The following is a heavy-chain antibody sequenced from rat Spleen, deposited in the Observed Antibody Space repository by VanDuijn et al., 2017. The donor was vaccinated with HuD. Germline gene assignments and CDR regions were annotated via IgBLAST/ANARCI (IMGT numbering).Heavy chain of an antibody. D-gene: IGHD1-4*01. CDR3: ARGAGYVLDA. CDR1: GYSITRSYR. J-gene: IGHJ4*01. CDR2: INSAGST. V-gene: IGHV3-3*01. Sequence: EVQLQESGPGLVKASQSLSLTCSVTGYSITRSYRWNWIRKFPGNKLEWLGHINSAGSTNYNPSLKSRISITRDTSKNQFFLQVNSVTTEDTATYYCARGAGYVLDAWGQGASVTVSS.